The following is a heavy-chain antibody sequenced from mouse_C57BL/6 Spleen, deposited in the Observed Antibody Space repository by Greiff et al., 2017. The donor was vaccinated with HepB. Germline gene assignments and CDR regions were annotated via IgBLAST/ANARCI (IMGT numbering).Heavy chain of an antibody. CDR1: GYSITSGYY. D-gene: IGHD2-3*01. CDR2: ISYDGSN. V-gene: IGHV3-6*01. J-gene: IGHJ2*01. Sequence: EVQLQQSGPGLVKPSQSLSLTCSVTGYSITSGYYWNWIRQFPGNKLEWMGYISYDGSNNYNPSLKNRISITRDTSKNQFFLKLNSVTTEDTATYYCARDRDGYSGYWGQGTTLTVSS. CDR3: ARDRDGYSGY.